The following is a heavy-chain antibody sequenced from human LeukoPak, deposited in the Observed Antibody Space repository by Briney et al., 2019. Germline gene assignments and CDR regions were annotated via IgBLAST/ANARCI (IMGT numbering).Heavy chain of an antibody. CDR3: AIGGYCNNTSCYVGWFDP. D-gene: IGHD2-2*01. J-gene: IGHJ5*02. V-gene: IGHV3-23*01. Sequence: GGSLRLSCAASGYTFSSDVMNWVRQAPGKGLEWVSVISGGGGSTYYADSVKGRFTISRDNSKNTLYLQMNSLRAEDTAVYYCAIGGYCNNTSCYVGWFDPWGQGTLVTVSS. CDR1: GYTFSSDV. CDR2: ISGGGGST.